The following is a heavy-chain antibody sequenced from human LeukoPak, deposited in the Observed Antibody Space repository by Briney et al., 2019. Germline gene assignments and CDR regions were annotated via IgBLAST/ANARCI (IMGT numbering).Heavy chain of an antibody. CDR1: GSTVTELS. J-gene: IGHJ4*02. CDR2: FDPEDGET. D-gene: IGHD6-19*01. Sequence: ASVKVSCKVSGSTVTELSMHWVRQAPGQGLEWRGGFDPEDGETIYAQKFQGRVTMTEDTSTDTAYMELSSLRSEDSAVYYCATRAVAGRGDYWGQGTLITVSS. V-gene: IGHV1-24*01. CDR3: ATRAVAGRGDY.